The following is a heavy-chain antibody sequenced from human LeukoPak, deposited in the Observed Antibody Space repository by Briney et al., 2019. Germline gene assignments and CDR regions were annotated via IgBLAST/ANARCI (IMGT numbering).Heavy chain of an antibody. V-gene: IGHV4-4*07. J-gene: IGHJ4*02. CDR2: IYASGST. CDR1: GGSISNYY. Sequence: SEILSLTCTVSGGSISNYYWSWIRQPAGKGLEWIGRIYASGSTNYNPSLKSRVTISIDKSKNQFSLKLTSVTAADTAVYYCARLKQLDIDYWGQGTLVTVSS. D-gene: IGHD6-6*01. CDR3: ARLKQLDIDY.